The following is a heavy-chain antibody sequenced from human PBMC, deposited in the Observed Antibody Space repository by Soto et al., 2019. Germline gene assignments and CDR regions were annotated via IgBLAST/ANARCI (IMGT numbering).Heavy chain of an antibody. CDR1: GSTFSTFV. CDR3: ARVVPGAEAWFGP. D-gene: IGHD2-2*01. J-gene: IGHJ5*02. V-gene: IGHV1-18*01. CDR2: ISLYSDGT. Sequence: QVQLVQSGGEVKRPGASGKVSCKTSGSTFSTFVITWLRQAPGQPLEWLGWISLYSDGTNYAQKFQGRVSMTTDTSTTTAYMELRSLRSDDTAVYYCARVVPGAEAWFGPWGQGTLVTVSS.